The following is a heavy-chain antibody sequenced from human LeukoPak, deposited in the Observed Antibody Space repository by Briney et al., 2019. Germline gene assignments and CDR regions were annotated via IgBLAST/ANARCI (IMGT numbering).Heavy chain of an antibody. V-gene: IGHV4-4*02. D-gene: IGHD2-15*01. CDR3: ARVRGGSNFDY. J-gene: IGHJ4*02. CDR2: IYDNGRT. Sequence: PSETLSRTCAVSGGSIISTNWWSWVRQPPGKGLEWIGEIYDNGRTNYNPSLRSRVTISVDKSKKQFSLKPSSVTAADTAVYYCARVRGGSNFDYWGQGTRVTVSS. CDR1: GGSIISTNW.